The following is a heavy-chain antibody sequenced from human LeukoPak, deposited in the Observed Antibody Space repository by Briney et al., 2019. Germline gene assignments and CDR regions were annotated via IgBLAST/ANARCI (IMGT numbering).Heavy chain of an antibody. J-gene: IGHJ4*02. CDR2: IYHNGNT. CDR3: ARCPYSGSYRIDY. Sequence: SGPTLVKPSETLSLTCTVSTYSISSGYYWGWIRQPPGKGLEWIGNIYHNGNTYYNPSLKGRVTISVDTSKKQFSLKLSSVTAADTAVYYCARCPYSGSYRIDYWGQGTLVTVSS. CDR1: TYSISSGYY. D-gene: IGHD1-26*01. V-gene: IGHV4-38-2*02.